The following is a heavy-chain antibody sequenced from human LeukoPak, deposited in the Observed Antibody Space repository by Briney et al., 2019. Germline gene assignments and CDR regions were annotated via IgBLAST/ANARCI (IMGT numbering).Heavy chain of an antibody. V-gene: IGHV3-30*03. Sequence: GGSLRLSCAASGFTFSTYGMHWVRQAPGKGLEWVAVISYDGSNEYFVDSVRGRFTISRDNSRNILFLQMNSLRPEDTAVYYCARDLGVGAYLLFDYISSGLDSWGQGTLVTVSS. CDR1: GFTFSTYG. D-gene: IGHD6-6*01. J-gene: IGHJ4*02. CDR2: ISYDGSNE. CDR3: ARDLGVGAYLLFDYISSGLDS.